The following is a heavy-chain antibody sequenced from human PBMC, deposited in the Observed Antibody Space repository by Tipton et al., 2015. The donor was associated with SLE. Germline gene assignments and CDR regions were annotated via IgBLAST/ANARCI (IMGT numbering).Heavy chain of an antibody. CDR2: MNPNSGNT. CDR3: ATVPYDAFDI. V-gene: IGHV1-8*02. CDR1: GYSFTSYW. J-gene: IGHJ3*02. D-gene: IGHD3-10*02. Sequence: QLVQSGAEVKKPGESLKISCKGSGYSFTSYWIGWVRQMPGKGLEWMGWMNPNSGNTGYAQKFQGRVTMTRNTSISTAYMELSSLRSEDTAVYYCATVPYDAFDIWGQGTMVTVSS.